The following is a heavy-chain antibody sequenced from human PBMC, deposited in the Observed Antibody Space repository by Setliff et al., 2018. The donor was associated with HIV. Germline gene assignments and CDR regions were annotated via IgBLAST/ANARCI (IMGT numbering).Heavy chain of an antibody. CDR3: ARHPPRGYPKNWFDP. CDR2: IYPIDSET. D-gene: IGHD3-16*02. Sequence: GESLKISCKGSGYSLTTYWIAWVRQVPGKGLEWMGIIYPIDSETKYSPSFQGQVTISVDRSISTAYLQWNNWKASDSAIYYCARHPPRGYPKNWFDPWGQGTLVTVSS. CDR1: GYSLTTYW. V-gene: IGHV5-51*01. J-gene: IGHJ5*02.